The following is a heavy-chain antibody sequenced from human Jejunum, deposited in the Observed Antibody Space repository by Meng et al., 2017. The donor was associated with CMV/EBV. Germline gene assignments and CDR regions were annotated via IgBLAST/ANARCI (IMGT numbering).Heavy chain of an antibody. Sequence: LTADGVGVGSFRQPPGQAPEWLALLFWDGDKRYRSSLKCRLTITGDTSKNQVVLTMTNVDPVDTATYFCAHSTRRERCSGGNCYYFDYWGQGTLVTVSS. CDR1: LTADGVG. D-gene: IGHD2-15*01. CDR3: AHSTRRERCSGGNCYYFDY. CDR2: LFWDGDK. J-gene: IGHJ4*02. V-gene: IGHV2-5*02.